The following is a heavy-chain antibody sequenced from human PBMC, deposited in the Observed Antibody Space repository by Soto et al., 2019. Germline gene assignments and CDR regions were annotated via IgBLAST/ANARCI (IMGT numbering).Heavy chain of an antibody. Sequence: GGSLRLSCAASGFTFSTYPMSWGRQAPGKGLEWVSGISGSGITTYYTDFVKGRFTISRDNSKNTVFLQMNSLRVEDTAVYYCAKPPVITASYYYYDMDVWGQGTTVTVSS. D-gene: IGHD3-16*01. CDR3: AKPPVITASYYYYDMDV. V-gene: IGHV3-23*01. CDR2: ISGSGITT. J-gene: IGHJ6*02. CDR1: GFTFSTYP.